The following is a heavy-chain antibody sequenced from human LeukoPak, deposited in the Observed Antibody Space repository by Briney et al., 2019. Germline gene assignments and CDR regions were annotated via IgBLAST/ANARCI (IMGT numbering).Heavy chain of an antibody. D-gene: IGHD3-10*01. CDR2: IIPIFGTA. Sequence: ASVTVSCKASGGTFSSYAISWVRQAPGQGLEWMGGIIPIFGTANYAQKFQGRVTITADESTSTAYMELSSLRSEDTAVYYCAREGMVGFDYWGQGTLVTVSS. CDR1: GGTFSSYA. J-gene: IGHJ4*02. CDR3: AREGMVGFDY. V-gene: IGHV1-69*13.